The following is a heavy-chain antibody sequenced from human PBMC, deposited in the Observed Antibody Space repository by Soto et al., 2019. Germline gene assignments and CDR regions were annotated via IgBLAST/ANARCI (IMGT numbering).Heavy chain of an antibody. Sequence: QVQLVESGGGVVQPGRSLRLSCAASGFTFSSYGMHWVLQAPGTGLEWVAVISYDGSNKYYADSVKGRFTISRDNSKKTLYLQMNSLRAEDTAVYECATPQGGWAPPFDYWGKGTLVTVSS. V-gene: IGHV3-30*03. J-gene: IGHJ4*02. CDR2: ISYDGSNK. CDR3: ATPQGGWAPPFDY. CDR1: GFTFSSYG. D-gene: IGHD6-19*01.